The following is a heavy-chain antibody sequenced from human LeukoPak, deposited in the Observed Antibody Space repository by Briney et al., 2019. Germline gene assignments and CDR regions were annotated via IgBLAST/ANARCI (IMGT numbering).Heavy chain of an antibody. J-gene: IGHJ4*02. CDR3: ASLRDGSTSKFNY. V-gene: IGHV4-31*10. Sequence: SETLSLTCSVPGDSISGDTHYWNWIRQHPEGGLEWIWRMYRSEASYNPSLRSRVSFSVDPSRNQFSLTLNFVTAADTAVYFCASLRDGSTSKFNYWGRGTLVTVSS. CDR2: MYRSEA. D-gene: IGHD5-24*01. CDR1: GDSISGDTHY.